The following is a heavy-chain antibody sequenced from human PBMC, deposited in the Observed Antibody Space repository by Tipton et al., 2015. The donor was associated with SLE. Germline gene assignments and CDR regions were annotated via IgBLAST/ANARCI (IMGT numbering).Heavy chain of an antibody. D-gene: IGHD6-19*01. V-gene: IGHV4-39*07. CDR3: ARLRSDWQMTDYYFDY. J-gene: IGHJ4*02. Sequence: TLSLTCTVSGGSISSSSYSRGWIRQPPGKGLEWIGTIYFSGTSYYNPSLQSRVIISVDTSKNQFSLKLSSVTAADTAFYYCARLRSDWQMTDYYFDYWGQGTLVTVSS. CDR2: IYFSGTS. CDR1: GGSISSSSYS.